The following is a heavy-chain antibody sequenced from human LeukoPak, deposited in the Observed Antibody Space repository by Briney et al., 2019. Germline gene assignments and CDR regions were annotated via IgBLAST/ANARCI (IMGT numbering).Heavy chain of an antibody. CDR2: IYHSGST. D-gene: IGHD2-15*01. CDR1: GYSISSGYY. Sequence: SETLPLTCTVSGYSISSGYYWGWIRQPPGKGLEWIGSIYHSGSTYYNPSLKSRVTISVDTSKNQFSLKLSSVTAADTAVYYCARDLYCSGGSCYDRYFDYWGQGTLVTVSS. CDR3: ARDLYCSGGSCYDRYFDY. J-gene: IGHJ4*02. V-gene: IGHV4-38-2*02.